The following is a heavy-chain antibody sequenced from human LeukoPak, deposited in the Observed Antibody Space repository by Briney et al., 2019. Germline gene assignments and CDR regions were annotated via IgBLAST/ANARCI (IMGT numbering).Heavy chain of an antibody. CDR2: ISSSGSTI. V-gene: IGHV3-11*04. J-gene: IGHJ4*02. D-gene: IGHD4-17*01. Sequence: GGSLRLSCVASGFTVSNIYISWVRQAPGKGLEWVSYISSSGSTIYYADSVKGRFTISRDNAKNSLYLQMNSLRAEDTAVYYCARDSAYGDYYNYWGQGTLVTVSS. CDR3: ARDSAYGDYYNY. CDR1: GFTVSNIY.